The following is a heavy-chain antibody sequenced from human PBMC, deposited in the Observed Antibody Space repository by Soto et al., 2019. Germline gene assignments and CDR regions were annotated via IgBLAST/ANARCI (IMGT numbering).Heavy chain of an antibody. Sequence: EVQLVQSGAEVKKPGESLKISCKGSGYSFTSYWIGWVRQMPGKGLEWMGIIYPGDSDTRYSPSFQGQVTISADKSIXTAYLQWSSLKASDTAIYYCAGTAAAGKYYYGVDVWGQGTTVTVSS. V-gene: IGHV5-51*01. CDR1: GYSFTSYW. J-gene: IGHJ6*02. CDR2: IYPGDSDT. D-gene: IGHD6-13*01. CDR3: AGTAAAGKYYYGVDV.